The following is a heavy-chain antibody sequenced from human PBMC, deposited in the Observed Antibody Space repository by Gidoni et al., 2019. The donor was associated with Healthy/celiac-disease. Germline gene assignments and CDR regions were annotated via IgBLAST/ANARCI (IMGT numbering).Heavy chain of an antibody. CDR1: GYRFTTYW. D-gene: IGHD6-19*01. V-gene: IGHV5-51*01. Sequence: EVQLVQSGAEVKKPGESLKISCKGSGYRFTTYWVAWIRQMPGKGLGWRGIIYPGDSETRYSPSFQGKVTISADKSIGTAYLRWGGLEASDTATNYCARLGASGWSFDYGGQGTLVTVSS. J-gene: IGHJ4*02. CDR3: ARLGASGWSFDY. CDR2: IYPGDSET.